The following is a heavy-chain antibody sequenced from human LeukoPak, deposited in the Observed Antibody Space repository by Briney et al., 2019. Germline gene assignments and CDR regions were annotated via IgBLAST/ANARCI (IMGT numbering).Heavy chain of an antibody. V-gene: IGHV4-39*01. CDR3: ASPSPGGPAAGLFDY. CDR2: IYYSGST. D-gene: IGHD6-13*01. Sequence: SETLSLTCTVSGGSISSSSYYWGWVRQPPGKGLEWIGSIYYSGSTYYNPSLKSRVTISVDTSKNQFSLKLSSVTAADTAVYYCASPSPGGPAAGLFDYWGQGTLVTVSS. J-gene: IGHJ4*02. CDR1: GGSISSSSYY.